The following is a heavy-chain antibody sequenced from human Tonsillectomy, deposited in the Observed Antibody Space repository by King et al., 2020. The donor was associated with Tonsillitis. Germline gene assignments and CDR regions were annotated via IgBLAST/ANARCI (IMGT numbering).Heavy chain of an antibody. D-gene: IGHD3-16*02. Sequence: QLQESGPGLVKPSETLSLTCTVSGGSISTYYWTWIRQPPGKGLEWIGYIYYSGSTNYNPSLKSRVTISVETSKNQCSLRLGSVTAADTAVYYCARGKDRRGDFQSWGQGTLVTVSS. CDR3: ARGKDRRGDFQS. CDR2: IYYSGST. V-gene: IGHV4-59*01. J-gene: IGHJ4*02. CDR1: GGSISTYY.